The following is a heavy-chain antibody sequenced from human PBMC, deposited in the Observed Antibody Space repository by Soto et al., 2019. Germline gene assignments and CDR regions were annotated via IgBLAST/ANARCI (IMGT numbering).Heavy chain of an antibody. Sequence: GGSLRLSCAASGFTFSSYGMHWVRQAPGKGLEWVAVIWYDGSNKYYADSVKGRFTISRDNSKNTLYLQMNSLRAEDTAVYYCARGLSSLPYYYYYMDVWGKGT. J-gene: IGHJ6*03. CDR2: IWYDGSNK. V-gene: IGHV3-33*01. CDR1: GFTFSSYG. CDR3: ARGLSSLPYYYYYMDV. D-gene: IGHD6-13*01.